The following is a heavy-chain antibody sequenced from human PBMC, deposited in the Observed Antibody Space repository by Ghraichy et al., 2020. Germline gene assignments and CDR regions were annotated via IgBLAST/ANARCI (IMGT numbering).Heavy chain of an antibody. CDR2: IYYSGST. CDR3: ARGSITMVRGGNIRRKYYFDY. J-gene: IGHJ4*02. Sequence: SETLSLTCTVSGGSISSSSYYWGWIRQPPGKGLEWIGSIYYSGSTYYNPSLKSRVTISVDTSKNQFSLKLSSVTAADTAVYYCARGSITMVRGGNIRRKYYFDYWGQGTLVTVSS. D-gene: IGHD3-10*01. CDR1: GGSISSSSYY. V-gene: IGHV4-39*07.